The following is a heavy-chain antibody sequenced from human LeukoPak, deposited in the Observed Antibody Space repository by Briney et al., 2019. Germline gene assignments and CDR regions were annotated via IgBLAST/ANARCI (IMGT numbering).Heavy chain of an antibody. V-gene: IGHV4-59*01. J-gene: IGHJ4*02. CDR1: GGSISSYY. CDR2: IYDSGST. Sequence: SETLSLTCTVSGGSISSYYWSWIRQPPGKGLEWIGFIYDSGSTNYNPSLKSRVTISVDTSKNQFSLKLRSVTAADTAVYYCARIPTVTFFDYWGQGTLVTVSS. D-gene: IGHD4-17*01. CDR3: ARIPTVTFFDY.